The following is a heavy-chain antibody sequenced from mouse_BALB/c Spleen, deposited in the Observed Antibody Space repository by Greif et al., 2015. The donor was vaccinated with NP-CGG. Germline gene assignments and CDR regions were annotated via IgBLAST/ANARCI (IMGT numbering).Heavy chain of an antibody. V-gene: IGHV1-9*01. Sequence: QVQLQQSGAELMKPGASVKISCKATGYTFSSYWIEWVKQRPGHGLEWIGEILPGSGSTNYNEKFKGKATFTADTSSNTAYMQHSSLTSEDSAVYYCARSDYRYDVDYWGQGTTLTVSS. CDR2: ILPGSGST. D-gene: IGHD2-14*01. CDR3: ARSDYRYDVDY. J-gene: IGHJ2*01. CDR1: GYTFSSYW.